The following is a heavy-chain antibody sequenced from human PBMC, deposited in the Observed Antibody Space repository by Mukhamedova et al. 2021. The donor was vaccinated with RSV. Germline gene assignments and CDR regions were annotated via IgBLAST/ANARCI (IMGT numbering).Heavy chain of an antibody. J-gene: IGHJ6*02. Sequence: GWMNPNSGNTGYAQKFQDRVTMTRDTSINTAYMELSSLRSDDTAVYYCALRSGNEYYYYGMDVWGQGTTVTVSS. CDR2: MNPNSGNT. CDR3: ALRSGNEYYYYGMDV. D-gene: IGHD4-23*01. V-gene: IGHV1-8*01.